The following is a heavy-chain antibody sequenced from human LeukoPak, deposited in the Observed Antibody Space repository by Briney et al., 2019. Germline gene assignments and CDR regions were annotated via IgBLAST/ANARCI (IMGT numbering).Heavy chain of an antibody. J-gene: IGHJ4*02. CDR3: AKGSLAVPTTPFDF. D-gene: IGHD1-26*01. CDR1: GFPFSDSF. Sequence: GGSLRLSCTASGFPFSDSFMGWMRQSPGKGLEFIAYISSRSTTIYYADSVKGRLTISRDNAKNSVYLQMDSLRVDDTAVFFCAKGSLAVPTTPFDFWGQGTVVTVSS. CDR2: ISSRSTTI. V-gene: IGHV3-11*01.